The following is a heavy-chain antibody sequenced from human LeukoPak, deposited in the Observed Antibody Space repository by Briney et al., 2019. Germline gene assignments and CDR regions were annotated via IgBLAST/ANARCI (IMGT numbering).Heavy chain of an antibody. J-gene: IGHJ4*02. CDR2: IKHSGGT. CDR1: GGSFINYY. V-gene: IGHV4-34*01. CDR3: ARGQFVSGFWSSHGTYFDY. D-gene: IGHD3-3*01. Sequence: SETLSLTCVVYGGSFINYYWSWIRQPPGKGLEWVGEIKHSGGTNYNPSLKSRVTVSVDTSKNQFSLKMNSVTAADTAVYYCARGQFVSGFWSSHGTYFDYRGQGILGSVSS.